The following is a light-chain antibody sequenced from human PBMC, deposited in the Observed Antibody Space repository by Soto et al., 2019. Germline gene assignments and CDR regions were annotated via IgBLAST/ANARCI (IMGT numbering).Light chain of an antibody. CDR3: SSYTTSSTVV. V-gene: IGLV2-14*01. Sequence: QSAVTQPASVSGSPGQSITISCTGTSSDVGGYKYVSWYQHYPGKAPKLMIYEVSNRPSGVSNRFSGSKSGNTASLTISGLQAEDEADYYCSSYTTSSTVVFGGGTKLTVL. CDR1: SSDVGGYKY. CDR2: EVS. J-gene: IGLJ2*01.